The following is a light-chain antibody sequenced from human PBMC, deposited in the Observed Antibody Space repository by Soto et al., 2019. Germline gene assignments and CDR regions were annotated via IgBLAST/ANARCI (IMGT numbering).Light chain of an antibody. CDR2: YVT. CDR1: SSDVGAHNY. V-gene: IGLV2-11*01. Sequence: QSALTQPRSVSGSPGQSVTISCTGTSSDVGAHNYVSWYQQHPGKAPKLMISYVTKRPSGVPARFSGSKSGNTASLTLSGIQAEDEADYYCCTWGGSSVFGTGTKLTVL. CDR3: CTWGGSSV. J-gene: IGLJ1*01.